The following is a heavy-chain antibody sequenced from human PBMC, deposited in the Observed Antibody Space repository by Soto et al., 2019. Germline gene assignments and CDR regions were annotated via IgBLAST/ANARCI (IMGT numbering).Heavy chain of an antibody. CDR1: GFTFSSYA. CDR2: ISYDGSNK. J-gene: IGHJ4*02. V-gene: IGHV3-30-3*01. D-gene: IGHD3-10*01. Sequence: QVQLVESGGGVVQPGRSLRLCSAASGFTFSSYAMHWVRQAPGKGLEWVAVISYDGSNKYYADSVKGRFTISRDNSKNTLYLQMNSLRAEDTAVYYCARGDGAYGSGSYYNGGWGQGTLVTVSS. CDR3: ARGDGAYGSGSYYNGG.